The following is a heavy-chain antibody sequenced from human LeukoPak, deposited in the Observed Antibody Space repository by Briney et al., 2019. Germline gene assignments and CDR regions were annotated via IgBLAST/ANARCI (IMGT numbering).Heavy chain of an antibody. V-gene: IGHV4-59*01. CDR3: ARDPGYSNYGNWFDP. D-gene: IGHD4-11*01. CDR1: GGSISSYY. CDR2: IYYSGST. Sequence: PSETLSLTCTVSGGSISSYYWSWIRQPPGKGLEWIGYIYYSGSTNYNPSLKSRVTISVDTSKNQFSLKLSSVTAADTAVYYCARDPGYSNYGNWFDPWGQGTLVTVSS. J-gene: IGHJ5*02.